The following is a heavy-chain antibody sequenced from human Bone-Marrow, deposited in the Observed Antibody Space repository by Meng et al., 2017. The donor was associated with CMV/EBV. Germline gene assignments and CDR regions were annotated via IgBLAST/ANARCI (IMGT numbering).Heavy chain of an antibody. CDR3: ARDCTRYCGGDRLHHDAFDI. CDR1: GGTFSSYT. D-gene: IGHD2-21*01. CDR2: IIPILGIA. V-gene: IGHV1-69*04. Sequence: SVKVSCKASGGTFSSYTISWVRQAPGQGLEWMGRIIPILGIANYAQKFQGRVTITADKSTSTAYMELSSLRSEDTAVYYCARDCTRYCGGDRLHHDAFDIWGQGTMVTVSS. J-gene: IGHJ3*02.